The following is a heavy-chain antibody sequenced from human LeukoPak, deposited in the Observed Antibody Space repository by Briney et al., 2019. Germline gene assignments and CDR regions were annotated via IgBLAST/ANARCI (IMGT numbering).Heavy chain of an antibody. CDR2: MNPNSGNT. D-gene: IGHD3-10*01. J-gene: IGHJ4*02. CDR3: ARGKLLWFGEFPYYFDY. CDR1: GYTFTSYD. Sequence: ASVKVSCKASGYTFTSYDINWVRQATGQGLEWMGWMNPNSGNTGYAQKFQGRVTITTDESTSTAFMELSSLRSEDTAVYYCARGKLLWFGEFPYYFDYWGQGTLVTVSS. V-gene: IGHV1-8*03.